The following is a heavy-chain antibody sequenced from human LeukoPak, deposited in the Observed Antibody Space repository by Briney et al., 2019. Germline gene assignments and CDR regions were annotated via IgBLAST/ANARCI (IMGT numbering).Heavy chain of an antibody. Sequence: GASVKVSCKASGGTFSSYAISWVRQAPGQGLEWMGGIIPIFGTANYAQKFQGRVTITADESTSTAYMELSSLRSEDTAVYYCAAGPWSSGGSAPWGQGTLVTVSS. J-gene: IGHJ5*02. CDR1: GGTFSSYA. CDR3: AAGPWSSGGSAP. CDR2: IIPIFGTA. D-gene: IGHD2-15*01. V-gene: IGHV1-69*13.